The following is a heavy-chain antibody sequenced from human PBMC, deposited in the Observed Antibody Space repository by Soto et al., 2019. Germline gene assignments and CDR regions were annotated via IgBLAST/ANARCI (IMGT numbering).Heavy chain of an antibody. CDR2: IYYSGST. J-gene: IGHJ5*02. CDR1: GGSISSGGYY. Sequence: SETLSLTCTVSGGSISSGGYYWSWIRQHPGKGLEWIGYIYYSGSTYYNPSLKSRVTISVDTSKNQFSLKLSSVTAADTAVYYCARDKGSEPGSPRWGWFDPWGQGTLVTVSS. D-gene: IGHD1-26*01. V-gene: IGHV4-31*03. CDR3: ARDKGSEPGSPRWGWFDP.